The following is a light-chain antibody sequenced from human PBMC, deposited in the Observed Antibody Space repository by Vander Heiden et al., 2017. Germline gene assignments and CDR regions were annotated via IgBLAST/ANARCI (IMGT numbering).Light chain of an antibody. J-gene: IGKJ1*01. CDR3: QQYDSYPWT. CDR2: KAA. V-gene: IGKV1-5*03. Sequence: DIQMTQSPSTLYASVGDRVTITCRASRSITTLLVWYQQKPGKAPHLLISKAANLETGGSSKFSGSGSGTEFTLTNSNLQPGDFATYYCQQYDSYPWTFGQGTKVEI. CDR1: RSITTL.